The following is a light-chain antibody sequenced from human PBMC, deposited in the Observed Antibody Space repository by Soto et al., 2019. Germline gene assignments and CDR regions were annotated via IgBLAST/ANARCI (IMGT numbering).Light chain of an antibody. CDR2: GST. J-gene: IGKJ1*01. CDR1: HTISSSY. CDR3: QQYVTSSPRT. Sequence: EIVLTQSPGTLSLSPGERATLSCRASHTISSSYLAWYQQKPGQATRLLMYGSTRRATGIPDRSSGSGSGTNFTLTITRLEPEDFEVYYCQQYVTSSPRTFGQGTKVEIK. V-gene: IGKV3-20*01.